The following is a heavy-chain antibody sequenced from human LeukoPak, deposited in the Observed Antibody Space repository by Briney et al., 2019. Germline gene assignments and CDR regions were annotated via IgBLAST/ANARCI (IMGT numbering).Heavy chain of an antibody. CDR2: ISYDGSNK. CDR3: VKSYCSGGSCYGYFDY. V-gene: IGHV3-30*18. CDR1: GFTFSSYG. Sequence: AGSLRFSCAASGFTFSSYGMHWVRQAPGRGLEGVAVISYDGSNKYYADSVKGRFTISRDNSKNTLYLQMNSLRAEDTAVYYCVKSYCSGGSCYGYFDYWGQGTLVTVSS. D-gene: IGHD2-15*01. J-gene: IGHJ4*02.